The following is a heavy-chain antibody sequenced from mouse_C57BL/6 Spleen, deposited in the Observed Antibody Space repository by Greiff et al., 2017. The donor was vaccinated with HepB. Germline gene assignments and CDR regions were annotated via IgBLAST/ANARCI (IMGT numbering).Heavy chain of an antibody. CDR2: INPSSGYT. J-gene: IGHJ4*01. CDR3: ARSPSYYYGSSYGAMDY. D-gene: IGHD1-1*01. V-gene: IGHV1-7*01. CDR1: GYTFTSYW. Sequence: QVQLKESGAELAKPGASVKLSCKASGYTFTSYWMHWVKQRPGQGLEWIGYINPSSGYTKYNQKFKDKATLTADKSSSTAYMQLSSLTYEDSAVYYCARSPSYYYGSSYGAMDYWGQGTSVTVAS.